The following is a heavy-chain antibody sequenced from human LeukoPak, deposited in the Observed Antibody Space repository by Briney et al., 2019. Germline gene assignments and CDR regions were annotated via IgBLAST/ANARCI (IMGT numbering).Heavy chain of an antibody. J-gene: IGHJ6*02. Sequence: PGGSLRLSCAASGFTVSSKYMSWVRQAPGKGLEWVSVIYSGGSTYYADSVKGRFTISRDNSKNTLYLQMNSLRAEDTAVYYCARAAEWQWLVRGYYYYGMDVWGQGTTVTVSS. CDR3: ARAAEWQWLVRGYYYYGMDV. CDR1: GFTVSSKY. V-gene: IGHV3-53*01. CDR2: IYSGGST. D-gene: IGHD6-19*01.